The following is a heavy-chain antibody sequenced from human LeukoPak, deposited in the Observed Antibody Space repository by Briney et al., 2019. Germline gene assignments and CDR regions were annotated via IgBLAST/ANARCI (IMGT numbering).Heavy chain of an antibody. CDR1: GLTFSSYE. Sequence: PGGSLRLSCAASGLTFSSYEMNWVRQAPGKGLEWVGRIKSNSDGGTIDYAAPVKGRFTISRDDSKNTLYLQMNSLKTEDTAVYYCTTGYGGDYWGQGTLVTVSS. D-gene: IGHD5-18*01. CDR3: TTGYGGDY. J-gene: IGHJ4*02. V-gene: IGHV3-15*05. CDR2: IKSNSDGGTI.